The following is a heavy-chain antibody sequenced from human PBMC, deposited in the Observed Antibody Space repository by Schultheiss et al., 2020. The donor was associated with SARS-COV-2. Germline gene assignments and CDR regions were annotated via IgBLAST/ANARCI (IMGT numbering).Heavy chain of an antibody. CDR1: GGSFSGYY. J-gene: IGHJ6*03. D-gene: IGHD2-2*01. Sequence: SETLSLTCAVYGGSFSGYYWSWIRQPPGKGLEWIGEINHSGSTNYNPSLKSRVTISVDKSKNQFSLKLSSVTAADTAVYYCARGGVVYCSSTSCYRGYYYYIDVWGKGTTVTVSS. CDR2: INHSGST. CDR3: ARGGVVYCSSTSCYRGYYYYIDV. V-gene: IGHV4-34*01.